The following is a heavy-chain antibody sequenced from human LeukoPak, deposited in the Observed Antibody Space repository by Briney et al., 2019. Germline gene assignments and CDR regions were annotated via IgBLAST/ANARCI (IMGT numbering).Heavy chain of an antibody. Sequence: SETLSLTCTVSGGSISSYYWSWIRQPAGKGLEWIGRIYTSGSTNYNPSLKSRVTMSVDTSKNQFSLKLSSVTAADTAVYYCAREYSGSWYFSGENDYWGQGTLVTVSS. CDR1: GGSISSYY. CDR3: AREYSGSWYFSGENDY. J-gene: IGHJ4*02. D-gene: IGHD6-13*01. V-gene: IGHV4-4*07. CDR2: IYTSGST.